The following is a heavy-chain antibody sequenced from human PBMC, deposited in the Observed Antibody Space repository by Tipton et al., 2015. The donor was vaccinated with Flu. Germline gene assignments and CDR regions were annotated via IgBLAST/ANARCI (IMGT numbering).Heavy chain of an antibody. Sequence: TLSLTCTVSGGSISSYYWSWIRQPPGKGLEWIGYIYYSGSTNYNPSLKSRVTISVDTSKNQFSLKLSSVTAADTAVYYCSGLPYYYCYYYMDVWGKGTTVTVSS. V-gene: IGHV4-59*12. D-gene: IGHD5-18*01. J-gene: IGHJ6*03. CDR2: IYYSGST. CDR3: SGLPYYYCYYYMDV. CDR1: GGSISSYY.